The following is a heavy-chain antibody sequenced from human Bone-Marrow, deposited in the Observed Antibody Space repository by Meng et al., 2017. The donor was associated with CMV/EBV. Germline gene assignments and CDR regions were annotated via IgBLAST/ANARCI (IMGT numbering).Heavy chain of an antibody. D-gene: IGHD3-3*01. Sequence: GSLRLSCTVSGGSMSTSSYYWGWIRQPPGKGLEWIGTIYYSGSTNYNLSLESRVTISVDTSKNQFSLRLRYVNPADTAVYYCARQGRPNSIFGVVIHDWGQGTLVTVSS. CDR3: ARQGRPNSIFGVVIHD. J-gene: IGHJ4*03. V-gene: IGHV4-39*01. CDR2: IYYSGST. CDR1: GGSMSTSSYY.